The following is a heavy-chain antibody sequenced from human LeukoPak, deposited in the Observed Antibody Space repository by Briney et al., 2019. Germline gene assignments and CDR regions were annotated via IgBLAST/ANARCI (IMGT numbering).Heavy chain of an antibody. V-gene: IGHV4-4*09. J-gene: IGHJ4*02. Sequence: SETLSLTCTVSGGSISSYYWSWIRQPPGKGLEWIGYIYTSGSSNYNPSLKGRVTISVDTSKNQFSLKLSSVTAADTAVYYCARHGGSTCSPGAFDYWGQGTLVTVSS. CDR1: GGSISSYY. D-gene: IGHD3-16*01. CDR3: ARHGGSTCSPGAFDY. CDR2: IYTSGSS.